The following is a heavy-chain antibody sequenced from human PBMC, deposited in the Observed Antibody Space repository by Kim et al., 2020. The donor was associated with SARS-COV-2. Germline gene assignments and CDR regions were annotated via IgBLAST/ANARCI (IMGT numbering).Heavy chain of an antibody. Sequence: SETLSLTCGVSSGSISSNTWWNWLRQPPGRGLEWIGAIYHRGNTNFNPSLKSRVTMSIDTSKDEFSLKLTSAIVADTAVYFCARGYNIGGHLGHWGRGIQVTVSS. CDR2: IYHRGNT. D-gene: IGHD3-10*01. CDR1: SGSISSNTW. J-gene: IGHJ4*02. V-gene: IGHV4-4*02. CDR3: ARGYNIGGHLGH.